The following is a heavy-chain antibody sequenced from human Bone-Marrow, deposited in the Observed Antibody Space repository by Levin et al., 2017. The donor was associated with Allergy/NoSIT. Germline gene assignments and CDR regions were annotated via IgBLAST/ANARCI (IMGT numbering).Heavy chain of an antibody. CDR1: GLTFNIYA. CDR3: GRADCSPSCPINY. Sequence: HTGGSLRLSCEVSGLTFNIYAMTWVRQAPGKGLEWVSSITGSGGRTQYGDSVEGRFTISRDTSKGTVYLEMNSLRDEDTATYYCGRADCSPSCPINYWGQGTLVTVSS. J-gene: IGHJ4*02. V-gene: IGHV3-23*01. D-gene: IGHD2-21*02. CDR2: ITGSGGRT.